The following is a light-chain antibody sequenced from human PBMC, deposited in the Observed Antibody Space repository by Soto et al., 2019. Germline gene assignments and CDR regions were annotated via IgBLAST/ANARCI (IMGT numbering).Light chain of an antibody. CDR3: VLYMGSGIWV. CDR1: SGSVSANYY. J-gene: IGLJ3*02. V-gene: IGLV8-61*01. CDR2: NTN. Sequence: HTVVTQEASLSVSPGTTVTLTCGLSSGSVSANYYPSWYQQTPGQAPRTLIYNTNTRSSGVPDRFSGSILGNKAALTITGAQADDESDYYCVLYMGSGIWVFGGGTQLTVL.